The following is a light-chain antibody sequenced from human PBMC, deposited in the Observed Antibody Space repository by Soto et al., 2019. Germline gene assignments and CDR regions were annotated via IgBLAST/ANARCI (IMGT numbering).Light chain of an antibody. CDR3: HYYDKWPPGT. CDR1: HSVSQSVTTN. CDR2: DAS. V-gene: IGKV3D-15*01. Sequence: EVVMTQFPATLSVSPLERVTLSCRASHSVSQSVTTNLAWYQQKPGQAPRLLIFDASARAVDIPGRFSGSKSGTEFTLIISRLQPEDFAVYYCHYYDKWPPGTFGQGTTGDIK. J-gene: IGKJ1*01.